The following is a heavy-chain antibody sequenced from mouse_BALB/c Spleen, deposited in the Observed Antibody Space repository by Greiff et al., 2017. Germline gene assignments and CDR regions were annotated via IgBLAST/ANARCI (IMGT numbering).Heavy chain of an antibody. V-gene: IGHV5-6-5*01. D-gene: IGHD1-1*01. Sequence: EVMLVESGGGLVKPGGSLKLSCAASGFTFSSYAMSWVRQTPEKRLEWVASISSGGSTYYPDSVKGRFTISRDNARNILYLQMSSLRSEDTAMYYCARGGYYGSGFAYWGQGTLVTVSA. CDR3: ARGGYYGSGFAY. CDR2: ISSGGST. J-gene: IGHJ3*01. CDR1: GFTFSSYA.